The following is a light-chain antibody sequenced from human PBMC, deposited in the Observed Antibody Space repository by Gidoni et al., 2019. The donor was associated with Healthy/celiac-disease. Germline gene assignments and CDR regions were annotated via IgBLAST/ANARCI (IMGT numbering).Light chain of an antibody. CDR3: QQEDSTPLFT. J-gene: IGKJ3*01. CDR2: WAS. Sequence: DILMTQSPDSLAVSLGEKATINCKSSQSVLYSSNTKNYLAWYQQNPGQPPKLLIYWASTREVVVPDRVSGSGFGTDFTLTISRLQAEDVAVYYCQQEDSTPLFTFGHGTKVDIK. CDR1: QSVLYSSNTKNY. V-gene: IGKV4-1*01.